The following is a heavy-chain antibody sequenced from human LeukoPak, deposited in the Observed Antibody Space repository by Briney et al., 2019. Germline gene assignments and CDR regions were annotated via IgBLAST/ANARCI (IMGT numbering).Heavy chain of an antibody. CDR1: GYKFNDYY. D-gene: IGHD6-19*01. V-gene: IGHV1-2*02. Sequence: GASVKVSCKTSGYKFNDYYIHWVRQAPGQGLEWMGWVNPNSGGANYAQKFQGRVTMTRDTSISTAYMELSRLRSDDTAVYYCARDKSGNSGWYSYFDYWGQGTLVTVSS. CDR2: VNPNSGGA. CDR3: ARDKSGNSGWYSYFDY. J-gene: IGHJ4*02.